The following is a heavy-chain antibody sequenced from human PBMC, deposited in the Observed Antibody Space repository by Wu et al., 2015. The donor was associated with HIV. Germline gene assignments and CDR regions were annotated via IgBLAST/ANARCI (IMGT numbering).Heavy chain of an antibody. J-gene: IGHJ4*02. Sequence: QVQLQESGPGLVKPSQTLSLTCTVSGDSISSDGYYWNWIRQPPGKGLEWIGYIYYSGRTSYNPSLKSRVSMTLDTSKNQFSLNPTSVTAPDTAVYYCARAATVTTGFDFWGQGTLVTVSS. CDR1: GDSISSDGYY. CDR3: ARAATVTTGFDF. D-gene: IGHD4-17*01. CDR2: IYYSGRT. V-gene: IGHV4-30-4*01.